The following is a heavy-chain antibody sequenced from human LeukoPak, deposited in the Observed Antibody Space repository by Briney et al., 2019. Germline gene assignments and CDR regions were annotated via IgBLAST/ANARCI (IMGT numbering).Heavy chain of an antibody. D-gene: IGHD4-17*01. CDR3: TTYKVTTAFDL. CDR1: GFSFSNAW. Sequence: GGSLRLSCAASGFSFSNAWMTWVRQAPGKGLEWVGRIKSKIDGETTDYTEPVKGRFTISRDVSKNTLYLQMNSLKSEDTAVYYCTTYKVTTAFDLWGRGPLVTVSS. V-gene: IGHV3-15*01. CDR2: IKSKIDGETT. J-gene: IGHJ2*01.